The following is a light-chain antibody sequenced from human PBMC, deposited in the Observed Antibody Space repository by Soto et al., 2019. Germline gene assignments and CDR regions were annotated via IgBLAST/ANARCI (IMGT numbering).Light chain of an antibody. CDR1: ESVTTY. J-gene: IGKJ1*01. CDR2: DVS. CDR3: QQRSDWPWT. Sequence: EIVLTQSPATLSLSPGERGTLSCRASESVTTYLAWYQQKPGQAPRLLVYDVSNRATGIPARFSGGGSGTDFTLTISNLEPEDFAVYDCQQRSDWPWTFGQGTKVEIK. V-gene: IGKV3-11*01.